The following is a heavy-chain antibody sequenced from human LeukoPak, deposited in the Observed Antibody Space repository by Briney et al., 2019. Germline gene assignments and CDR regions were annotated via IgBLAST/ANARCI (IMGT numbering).Heavy chain of an antibody. CDR2: IIPIFGTA. Sequence: SVKVSCKTSGGTFSNCAISWVRQAPGQGLEWMGGIIPIFGTAHYAQKFQGRVTITADESTSTAYMELSSLRSEDTAVYYCARGWLAETTVVTPYNYWGQGTVVTVSS. D-gene: IGHD4-23*01. CDR1: GGTFSNCA. V-gene: IGHV1-69*13. J-gene: IGHJ4*02. CDR3: ARGWLAETTVVTPYNY.